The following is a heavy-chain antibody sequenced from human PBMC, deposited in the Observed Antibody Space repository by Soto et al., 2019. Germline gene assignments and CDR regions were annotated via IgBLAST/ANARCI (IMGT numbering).Heavy chain of an antibody. CDR3: ARVGYDILTGSIVYFFDY. CDR2: ISSSGSTI. Sequence: GGSLRLACAASGFTFSDYYMSWIRQAPGKGLEWVSYISSSGSTIYYADSVKGRFTISRDNAKNSLYLQMNSLRAEDTAVYYCARVGYDILTGSIVYFFDYWGQGSLVTGSS. D-gene: IGHD3-9*01. CDR1: GFTFSDYY. J-gene: IGHJ4*02. V-gene: IGHV3-11*01.